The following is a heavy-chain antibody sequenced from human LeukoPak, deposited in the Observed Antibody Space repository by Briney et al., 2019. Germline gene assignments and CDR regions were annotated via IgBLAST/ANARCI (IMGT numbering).Heavy chain of an antibody. CDR2: INHSGST. CDR3: ARPGDDDAFDI. V-gene: IGHV4-34*01. CDR1: GGSFSGYY. J-gene: IGHJ3*02. D-gene: IGHD2-21*02. Sequence: PSETLSLTCAVYGGSFSGYYWSWIRQPPGKGLEWIGEINHSGSTNYNPSLKSRVTISVDRSKNQFSLKLSSVTAADTAVYYCARPGDDDAFDIWGQGTMVTVSS.